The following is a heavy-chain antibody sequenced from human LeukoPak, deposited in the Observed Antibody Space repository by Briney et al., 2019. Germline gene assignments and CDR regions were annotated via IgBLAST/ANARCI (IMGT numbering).Heavy chain of an antibody. V-gene: IGHV4-34*01. CDR1: GWSFSGYY. D-gene: IGHD3-22*01. J-gene: IGHJ3*01. CDR3: ARRSFYDSSGYYSP. CDR2: INHSGST. Sequence: SETLSLTCAVYGWSFSGYYWSWIRQPPGKGLEWIGEINHSGSTNYHPSLKGRVTISVDTSKNQFSLKLSSVTAADTAVYYCARRSFYDSSGYYSPWGQGTMVTVSS.